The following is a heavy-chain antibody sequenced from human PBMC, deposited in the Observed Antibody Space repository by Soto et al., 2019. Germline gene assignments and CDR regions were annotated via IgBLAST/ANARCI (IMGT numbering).Heavy chain of an antibody. V-gene: IGHV3-7*03. CDR2: IKKDGSEK. D-gene: IGHD3-3*01. J-gene: IGHJ4*02. CDR3: AKLGSGYYTGLYFEY. CDR1: GFTFGDYW. Sequence: EVQLVESRGALVQRGGSLRLSCAASGFTFGDYWMSWVRQAPGKGLEWVAHIKKDGSEKYYVDSVKGRFTVSRDNAEKSLFLQMNSLRAEDMAVYYCAKLGSGYYTGLYFEYWGQGTLVTVSS.